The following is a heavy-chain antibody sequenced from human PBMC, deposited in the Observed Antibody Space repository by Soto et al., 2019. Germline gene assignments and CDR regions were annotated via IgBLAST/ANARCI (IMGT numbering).Heavy chain of an antibody. CDR1: GGSFSGYY. D-gene: IGHD5-12*01. J-gene: IGHJ4*02. CDR3: ARGKWLRSSFDS. V-gene: IGHV4-34*01. CDR2: INHSGST. Sequence: QVQLQQWGAGLLKPSETLSLTCAVYGGSFSGYYWSWIRQPPGKGLEWIGEINHSGSTNYNPSLKSRVTISVDTSKNQFSLKLNSVTAADTAVYYCARGKWLRSSFDSWGQGTLVTVSS.